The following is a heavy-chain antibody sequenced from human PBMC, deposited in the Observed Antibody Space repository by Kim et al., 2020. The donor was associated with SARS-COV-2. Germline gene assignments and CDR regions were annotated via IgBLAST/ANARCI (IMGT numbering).Heavy chain of an antibody. Sequence: SETLSLTCSVSGDSISSNRYYWGWIRQPPGKGLEWIGSIYFSGSTYYNPSLKSRVTISVDTSKNQFSLNLRSVTATDTAVFYCARLRGASPLAVAGTTFDSWGQGALVTVSS. CDR3: ARLRGASPLAVAGTTFDS. V-gene: IGHV4-39*01. CDR2: IYFSGST. CDR1: GDSISSNRYY. D-gene: IGHD6-19*01. J-gene: IGHJ4*02.